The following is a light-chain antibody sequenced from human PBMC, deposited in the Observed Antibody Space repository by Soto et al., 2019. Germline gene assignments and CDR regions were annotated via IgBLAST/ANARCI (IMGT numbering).Light chain of an antibody. CDR1: QGISSS. CDR3: QQYHSYRN. Sequence: AIRMTQSPSSLSASTGDRVTITCRASQGISSSLAWYQQKPWKAPKLLICAASTLQSGVPSTFSGSGSGTELTLYSSCLQSEDFATYFCQQYHSYRNFGQGTKLAIK. CDR2: AAS. J-gene: IGKJ2*01. V-gene: IGKV1-8*01.